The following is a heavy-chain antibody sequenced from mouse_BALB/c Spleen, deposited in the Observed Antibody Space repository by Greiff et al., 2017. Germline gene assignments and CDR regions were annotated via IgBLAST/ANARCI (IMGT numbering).Heavy chain of an antibody. V-gene: IGHV2-9-2*01. D-gene: IGHD5-1*01. J-gene: IGHJ3*01. Sequence: QVQLKESGPGLVAPSQSLSITCTVSGFSLTSYDISWIRQPPGKGLEWLGVIWTGGGTNYNSAFMSRLSISKDNSKSQVFLKMNSLQTDDTAIYYCVIPYPSYWGQGTLVTVSA. CDR3: VIPYPSY. CDR2: IWTGGGT. CDR1: GFSLTSYD.